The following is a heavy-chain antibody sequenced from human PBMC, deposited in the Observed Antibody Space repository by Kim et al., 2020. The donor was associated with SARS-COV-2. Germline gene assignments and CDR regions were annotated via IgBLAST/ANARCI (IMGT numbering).Heavy chain of an antibody. CDR2: IIPIFGTA. J-gene: IGHJ4*02. Sequence: SVKVSCKASGGTFSSYAISWVRQAPGQGLEWMGGIIPIFGTANYAQKFQGRVTITADESTSTAYMELSSLRSEDTAVYYCARDHHSSPGRFDYWGQGTLVTVSS. CDR3: ARDHHSSPGRFDY. D-gene: IGHD6-13*01. V-gene: IGHV1-69*13. CDR1: GGTFSSYA.